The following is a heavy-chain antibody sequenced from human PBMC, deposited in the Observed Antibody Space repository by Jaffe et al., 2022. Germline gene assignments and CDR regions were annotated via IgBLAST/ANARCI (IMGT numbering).Heavy chain of an antibody. Sequence: EVQLVESGGGLVQPGGSLRLSCAASGFTFSSYEMNWVRQAPGKGLEWVSYISSSGSTIYYADSVKGRFTISRDNAKNSLYLQMNSLRAEDTAVYYCARDFYYYGSGSYYNVIYYYYMDVWGKGTTVTVSS. V-gene: IGHV3-48*03. J-gene: IGHJ6*03. CDR2: ISSSGSTI. D-gene: IGHD3-10*01. CDR1: GFTFSSYE. CDR3: ARDFYYYGSGSYYNVIYYYYMDV.